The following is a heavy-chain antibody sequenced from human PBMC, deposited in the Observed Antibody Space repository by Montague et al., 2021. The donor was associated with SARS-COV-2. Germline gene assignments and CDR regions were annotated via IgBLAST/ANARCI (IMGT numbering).Heavy chain of an antibody. J-gene: IGHJ4*02. V-gene: IGHV4-39*01. Sequence: SETLSLTCTVSGGSISSSSYYWVWIRQPPGKGLEWIGSIYYSGSTYYNPSLKSRVTISVDTSKNQFSLKLSSVTAADTAVYYCARANGYYFDYWGQGTLVTVSS. CDR3: ARANGYYFDY. CDR1: GGSISSSSYY. CDR2: IYYSGST. D-gene: IGHD2-8*01.